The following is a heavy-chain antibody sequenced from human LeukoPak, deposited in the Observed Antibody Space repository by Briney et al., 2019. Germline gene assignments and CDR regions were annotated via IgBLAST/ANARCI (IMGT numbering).Heavy chain of an antibody. V-gene: IGHV1-18*04. CDR1: GYTFTIYG. Sequence: ASVKVSCKASGYTFTIYGISWVRQAPGQGLEWMGWISSDNGYTNYAQKFQGRVTMTTATSTNTASLELRSLRSDDAAEYYCAWEGSGRYYYYMDVWGKGTTVTVSS. CDR2: ISSDNGYT. D-gene: IGHD3-10*01. J-gene: IGHJ6*03. CDR3: AWEGSGRYYYYMDV.